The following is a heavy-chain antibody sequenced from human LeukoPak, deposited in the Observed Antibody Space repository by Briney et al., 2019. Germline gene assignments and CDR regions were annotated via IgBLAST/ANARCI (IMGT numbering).Heavy chain of an antibody. D-gene: IGHD6-13*01. CDR1: GFTFSTYG. V-gene: IGHV3-30*03. J-gene: IGHJ4*02. Sequence: GGSLRLSCAASGFTFSTYGMHWVRQAPGKGLEWVAVISYDGSNKYYADSVKGRFTISRDNSKNTLYLQMNSLRAEDTAVYYCARGRGSSWYYFDSWGQGTLVTVSS. CDR2: ISYDGSNK. CDR3: ARGRGSSWYYFDS.